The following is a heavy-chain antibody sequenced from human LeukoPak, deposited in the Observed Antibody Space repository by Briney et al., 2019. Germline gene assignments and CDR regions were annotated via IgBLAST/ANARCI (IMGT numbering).Heavy chain of an antibody. Sequence: GGSLRFSCAASGFTFSSYSMNWVRQAPGKGLEWVSSISSSSSYIYYADSVKGRFTISRDNAKNSLYLQMNSLRAEDTAVYYCARMGAGSPPNFDYWGQGTLVTVSS. CDR1: GFTFSSYS. CDR2: ISSSSSYI. J-gene: IGHJ4*02. CDR3: ARMGAGSPPNFDY. V-gene: IGHV3-21*01. D-gene: IGHD1-26*01.